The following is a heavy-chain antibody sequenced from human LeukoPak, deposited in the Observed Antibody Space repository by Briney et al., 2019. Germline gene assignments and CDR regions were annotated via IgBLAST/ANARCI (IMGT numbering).Heavy chain of an antibody. V-gene: IGHV4-31*03. CDR3: AREKGYCSGGSCYGSWFDP. D-gene: IGHD2-15*01. Sequence: PSETLSLTCTVSGGSISSGGYYWSWLRQHPGKGLEWIGYIYYSGSTYYNPSLKSRVTISVDTSKNQFSLKLSSVTAADTAVYYCAREKGYCSGGSCYGSWFDPGAREPWSPSPQ. CDR2: IYYSGST. CDR1: GGSISSGGYY. J-gene: IGHJ5*02.